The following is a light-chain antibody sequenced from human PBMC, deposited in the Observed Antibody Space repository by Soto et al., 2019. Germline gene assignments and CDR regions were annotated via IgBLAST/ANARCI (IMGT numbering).Light chain of an antibody. V-gene: IGLV2-23*02. J-gene: IGLJ1*01. CDR3: CSCAGSNTYV. CDR1: GSDIGSFHL. Sequence: QSALTHPASVSGSPGQSITISCTGTGSDIGSFHLVSWYQQYPGKAPKLMNFEVSKRPSGVSDRFSGSKSGNTATLTISGLQAEDEADYFCCSCAGSNTYVFGTGTKLTVL. CDR2: EVS.